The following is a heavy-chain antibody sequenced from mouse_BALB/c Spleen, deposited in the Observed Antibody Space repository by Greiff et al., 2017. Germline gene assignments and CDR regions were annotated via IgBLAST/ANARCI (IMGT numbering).Heavy chain of an antibody. CDR3: ARGGGSSSYYAMDY. D-gene: IGHD1-1*01. CDR2: INPYNGDT. CDR1: GYSFTGYF. V-gene: IGHV1-20*02. Sequence: EVKVVESGPELVKPGASVKISCKASGYSFTGYFMNWVMQSHGKSLEWIGRINPYNGDTFYNQKFKGKATLTVDKSSSTAHMELRSLASEDSAVYYCARGGGSSSYYAMDYWGQGTSVTVSS. J-gene: IGHJ4*01.